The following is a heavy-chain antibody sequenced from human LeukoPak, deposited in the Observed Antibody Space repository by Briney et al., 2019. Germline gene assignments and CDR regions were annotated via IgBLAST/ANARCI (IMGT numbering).Heavy chain of an antibody. Sequence: SETLSLTCAVYGGSFSGYYMSWIRQPPGKGLEWIGEINHSGSTNYNPSLKSRVTISVDTSKNQFSLKLSSVTAADTVVYYCASSGYSDYWGQGTLVTVSS. D-gene: IGHD3-22*01. V-gene: IGHV4-34*01. CDR3: ASSGYSDY. CDR1: GGSFSGYY. CDR2: INHSGST. J-gene: IGHJ4*02.